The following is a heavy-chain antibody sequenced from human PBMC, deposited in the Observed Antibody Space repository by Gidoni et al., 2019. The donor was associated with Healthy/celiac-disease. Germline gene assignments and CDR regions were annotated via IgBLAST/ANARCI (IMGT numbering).Heavy chain of an antibody. Sequence: QLQLQESGQGLVKPSETLSLTCTVSGGSISSSSYYWGWIRQPPGKGLEWIGSIYYSGSTYYNPSLKSRVTISVDTSKNQFSLKLSSVTAADTAVYYCARLEPPGAAAAGAFDIWGQGTMVTVSS. CDR3: ARLEPPGAAAAGAFDI. V-gene: IGHV4-39*01. D-gene: IGHD6-13*01. CDR1: GGSISSSSYY. CDR2: IYYSGST. J-gene: IGHJ3*02.